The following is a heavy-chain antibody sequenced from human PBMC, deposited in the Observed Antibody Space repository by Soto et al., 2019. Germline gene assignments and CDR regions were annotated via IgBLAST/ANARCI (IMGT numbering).Heavy chain of an antibody. D-gene: IGHD2-2*01. V-gene: IGHV3-23*01. CDR3: AVPPLWGEDYFDY. J-gene: IGHJ4*02. CDR1: GFTFSSYA. Sequence: GGSLRLSCAASGFTFSSYAMSWVRQAPGKGLEWVSAISGSGGSTYYADSVKGRFTISRDNSKNTLYLQMNSLRAEDTAVYYCAVPPLWGEDYFDYWGQGTLVTVSS. CDR2: ISGSGGST.